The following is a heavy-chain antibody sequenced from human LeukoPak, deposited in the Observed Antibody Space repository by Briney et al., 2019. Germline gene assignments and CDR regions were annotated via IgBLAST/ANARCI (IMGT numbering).Heavy chain of an antibody. Sequence: GALRLSCAASGFTFSSYAMHWVRQAPGKGLEWVAVISYDGSNKYYADSVKGRLTISRDNSKNTLYLQMNSLRAEDTAVYYCARNRRKDYGSGSYYADAFDIWGQGTMVTVSS. CDR2: ISYDGSNK. CDR1: GFTFSSYA. J-gene: IGHJ3*02. CDR3: ARNRRKDYGSGSYYADAFDI. D-gene: IGHD3-10*01. V-gene: IGHV3-30*04.